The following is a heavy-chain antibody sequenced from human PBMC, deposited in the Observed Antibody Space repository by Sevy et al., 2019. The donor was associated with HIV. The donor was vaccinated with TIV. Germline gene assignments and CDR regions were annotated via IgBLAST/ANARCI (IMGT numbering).Heavy chain of an antibody. CDR2: ISSSSSYI. CDR3: AREGVHYDILTGYGARYYFDY. V-gene: IGHV3-21*01. Sequence: GGSLRLSCAASGFTFSSYSMNWVRQAPGKGLEWVSSISSSSSYIYYADSVKGRFTISRDNAKNSLYLQMNSLRAEDTAVYYCAREGVHYDILTGYGARYYFDYWGQGTLVTVSS. CDR1: GFTFSSYS. D-gene: IGHD3-9*01. J-gene: IGHJ4*02.